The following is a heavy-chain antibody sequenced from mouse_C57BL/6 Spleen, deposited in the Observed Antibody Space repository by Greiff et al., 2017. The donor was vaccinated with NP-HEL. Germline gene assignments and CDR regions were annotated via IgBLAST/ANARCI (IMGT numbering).Heavy chain of an antibody. CDR2: INPNNGGT. V-gene: IGHV1-22*01. CDR3: AKVYYSNSMDY. D-gene: IGHD2-5*01. Sequence: VQLKQSGPELVKPGASVKMSCKASGYTFTDYNMHWVKQSHGKSLEWIGYINPNNGGTSYNQKFKGKATLTVNKSSSTAYMELRSLTSEDSAVYYCAKVYYSNSMDYWGQGTSVTVSS. J-gene: IGHJ4*01. CDR1: GYTFTDYN.